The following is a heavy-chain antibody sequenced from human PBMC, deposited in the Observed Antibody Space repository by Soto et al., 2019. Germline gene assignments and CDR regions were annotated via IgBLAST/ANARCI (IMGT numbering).Heavy chain of an antibody. Sequence: PGGPLRLSWAASGFTFSTAWRDWVRQAPGKGLEWVGRIKSKTDGGTTDYAAPVKGRFTISRDDSKNTLYLQMNSLKTEDTAVYYCTIPYCGVDCYFNPGAPYAFDIWGQGTMVTVPS. CDR3: TIPYCGVDCYFNPGAPYAFDI. CDR1: GFTFSTAW. V-gene: IGHV3-15*07. CDR2: IKSKTDGGTT. J-gene: IGHJ3*02. D-gene: IGHD2-21*02.